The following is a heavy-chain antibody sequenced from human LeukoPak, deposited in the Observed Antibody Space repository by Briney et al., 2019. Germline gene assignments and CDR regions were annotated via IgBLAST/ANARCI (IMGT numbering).Heavy chain of an antibody. CDR1: GFTFSSYW. CDR2: IKQDGSEK. V-gene: IGHV3-7*01. Sequence: GVLRLSCAASGFTFSSYWMSWVRQAPGKGLEWVANIKQDGSEKNYVDSVKGRFTISRDNAKNSLNLQMNSLRAEDTAVYYCARDVYGSGNWFDPWGQGTLVTVSS. D-gene: IGHD3-10*01. CDR3: ARDVYGSGNWFDP. J-gene: IGHJ5*02.